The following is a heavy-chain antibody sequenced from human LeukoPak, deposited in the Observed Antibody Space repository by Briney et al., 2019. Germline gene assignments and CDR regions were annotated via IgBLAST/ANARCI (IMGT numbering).Heavy chain of an antibody. J-gene: IGHJ5*02. Sequence: GGSLRLSCTASGFVFKSYSFNWIRQAPGQGLEWIAFISNSGNTSYADSLRGRFSISRDDSRSSVFLQMDTLRVDDTSTYFCARLGWNHNVPWGPGALVTV. D-gene: IGHD1-1*01. V-gene: IGHV3-48*04. CDR3: ARLGWNHNVP. CDR1: GFVFKSYS. CDR2: ISNSGNT.